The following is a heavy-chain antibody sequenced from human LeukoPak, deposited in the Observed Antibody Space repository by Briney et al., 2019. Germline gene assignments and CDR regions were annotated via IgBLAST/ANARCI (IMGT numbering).Heavy chain of an antibody. V-gene: IGHV3-21*01. CDR2: ITSSSSYI. J-gene: IGHJ6*03. CDR1: GFTFSSYN. Sequence: GGSLRLSCAASGFTFSSYNMNWVRQAPGKGLEWVSSITSSSSYIYYADSVKGRFTISRDNAKNSLFLQMNSLTAEDTAVYYCARDPYSGGYWSYYYYYMDVRGKGTTVTISS. D-gene: IGHD1-26*01. CDR3: ARDPYSGGYWSYYYYYMDV.